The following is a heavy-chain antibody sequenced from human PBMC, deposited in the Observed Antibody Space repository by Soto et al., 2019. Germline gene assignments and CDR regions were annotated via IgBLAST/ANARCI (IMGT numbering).Heavy chain of an antibody. CDR3: AKADYSYSWAPGDY. CDR2: ISGSGDTT. V-gene: IGHV3-23*01. Sequence: EVQVLESGGGLVQPGGSLRLSCVLSRLTFSNYALNWVRQAPGKGLEWVSSISGSGDTTYYADSVKGRFTISRDNSKNTLYLQMNSLRVEDTALYYCAKADYSYSWAPGDYWGQGTLVTVSS. D-gene: IGHD6-13*01. CDR1: RLTFSNYA. J-gene: IGHJ4*02.